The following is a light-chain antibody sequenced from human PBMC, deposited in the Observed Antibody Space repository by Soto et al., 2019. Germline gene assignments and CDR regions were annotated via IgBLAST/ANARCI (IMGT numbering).Light chain of an antibody. CDR3: QQRSNWPPWT. CDR1: QSVSSY. Sequence: EIVLTQSPATLSLSPRERGTLSCRASQSVSSYLAWYQQKPGQAPRLLIYDASNRATGIPARFSGSGSGTDFTLTISSLEPEDFAVYYCQQRSNWPPWTFGQGTKVDIK. V-gene: IGKV3-11*01. CDR2: DAS. J-gene: IGKJ1*01.